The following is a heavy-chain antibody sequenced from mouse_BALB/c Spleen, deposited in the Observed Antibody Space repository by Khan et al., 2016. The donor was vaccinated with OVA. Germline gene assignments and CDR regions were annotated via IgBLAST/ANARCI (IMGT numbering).Heavy chain of an antibody. Sequence: QVQLQQSGAELMKPGASVKISCKATGYTFSSYWIEWVKQRPGHGLEWIGEILPGSGSTNYNEKFKGKATFTADTSSNTAYMQLSSLTSEDSAVDYCARRTGSSFAYWGQGTLVTVSA. CDR3: ARRTGSSFAY. J-gene: IGHJ3*01. CDR1: GYTFSSYW. D-gene: IGHD4-1*01. V-gene: IGHV1-9*01. CDR2: ILPGSGST.